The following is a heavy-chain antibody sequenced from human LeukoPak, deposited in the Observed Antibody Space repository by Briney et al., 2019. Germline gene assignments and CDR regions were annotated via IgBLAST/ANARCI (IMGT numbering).Heavy chain of an antibody. J-gene: IGHJ6*03. V-gene: IGHV1-69*01. CDR1: GGTFSSYA. Sequence: SVKVSXKASGGTFSSYAISWVRQAPGQGLEWMGGIIPIFGTANYAQKFQGRVTITADESTSTAYMELSSLRSEDTAVYYCASLGYCSSTSCLRYYYYYYMGVWGKGTTVTVSS. CDR3: ASLGYCSSTSCLRYYYYYYMGV. D-gene: IGHD2-2*01. CDR2: IIPIFGTA.